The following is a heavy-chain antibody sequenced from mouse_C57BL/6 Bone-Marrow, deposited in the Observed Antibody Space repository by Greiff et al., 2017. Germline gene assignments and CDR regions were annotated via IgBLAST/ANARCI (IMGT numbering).Heavy chain of an antibody. CDR1: GFSLSTSGMG. D-gene: IGHD1-1*01. V-gene: IGHV8-12*01. CDR3: ARSTTVVHYFDY. Sequence: QVTLKVSGPGILQSSQTLCLTCSFSGFSLSTSGMGVSWIRQPSGKGLVWLAPIYWDDDKRYTPYLKSRLTISKDTSRNQVFLNITSVDTADTTTCYCARSTTVVHYFDYWGQGTTLTVS. CDR2: IYWDDDK. J-gene: IGHJ2*01.